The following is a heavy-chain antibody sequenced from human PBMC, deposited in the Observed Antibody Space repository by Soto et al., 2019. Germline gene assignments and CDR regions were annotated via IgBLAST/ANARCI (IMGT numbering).Heavy chain of an antibody. CDR2: VSTNNADT. D-gene: IGHD3-22*01. V-gene: IGHV1-18*01. CDR3: ARELNTDPSAYYSFAD. Sequence: QVQLVQSGPEVKMPGASVKVSCRTSGYTFTAYGLAWLRQAPGQRPEWMGWVSTNNADTNYAQKFQGRVTMTTETSTRTTYMELRSLRSDDTAVYYCARELNTDPSAYYSFADWGQGTLVTVSS. J-gene: IGHJ4*02. CDR1: GYTFTAYG.